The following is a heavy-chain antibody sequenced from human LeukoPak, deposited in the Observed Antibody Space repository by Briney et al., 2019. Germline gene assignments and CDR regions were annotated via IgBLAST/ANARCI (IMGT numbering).Heavy chain of an antibody. Sequence: GGSLRLSCAASGFTFSSYAMHWVRQAPGKGLEYVSAISSNGGSTYYANSVKGRFTISRDNSKNTLYLQMGSLRAEDMAVYYCARDSSGSRTYYYYMDVWGKGTTVTVSS. CDR1: GFTFSSYA. CDR2: ISSNGGST. J-gene: IGHJ6*03. CDR3: ARDSSGSRTYYYYMDV. V-gene: IGHV3-64*01. D-gene: IGHD6-25*01.